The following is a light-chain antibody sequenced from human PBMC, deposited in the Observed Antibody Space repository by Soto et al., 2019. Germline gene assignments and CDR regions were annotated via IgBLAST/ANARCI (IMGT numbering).Light chain of an antibody. CDR2: DVR. V-gene: IGLV2-14*01. J-gene: IGLJ1*01. CDR3: SSYTSISTYV. CDR1: SSDVGGYNY. Sequence: QSVLTQPASVSGSPGPSITISCTGTSSDVGGYNYVSWYQQHPGKAPKLMIYDVRNRPSGVSNRFSGSKSVNTASLTISGLQAEDEADYYCSSYTSISTYVFGTGTKLTVL.